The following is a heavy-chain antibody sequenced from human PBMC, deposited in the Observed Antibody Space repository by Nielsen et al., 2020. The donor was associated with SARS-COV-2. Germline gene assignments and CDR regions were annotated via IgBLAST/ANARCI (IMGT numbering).Heavy chain of an antibody. V-gene: IGHV3-74*01. CDR1: GFTFSSYW. D-gene: IGHD1-26*01. CDR3: ARDPGGMDV. CDR2: INSDGSST. J-gene: IGHJ6*02. Sequence: ETLSLTCAASGFTFSSYWMHWVRQAPGKGLVWVSRINSDGSSTSYADSVKGRFTISRDNAKNTLYLQMNSLGAEDTAVYYCARDPGGMDVWGQGTTVTVSS.